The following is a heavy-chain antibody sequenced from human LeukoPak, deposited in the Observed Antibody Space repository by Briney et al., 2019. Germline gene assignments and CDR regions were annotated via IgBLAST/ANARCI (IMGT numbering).Heavy chain of an antibody. V-gene: IGHV3-11*04. CDR3: ARGIEYWVY. D-gene: IGHD6-6*01. J-gene: IGHJ4*02. CDR1: GGSISSSSYY. Sequence: KPSETLSLTCTVSGGSISSSSYYWGWIRQPPGKGLEWVSYISSSGSTIYYADSVKGRFTISRDNAKNSLYLQMNSLRAEDTAVYYCARGIEYWVYWGQGTLVTVSS. CDR2: ISSSGSTI.